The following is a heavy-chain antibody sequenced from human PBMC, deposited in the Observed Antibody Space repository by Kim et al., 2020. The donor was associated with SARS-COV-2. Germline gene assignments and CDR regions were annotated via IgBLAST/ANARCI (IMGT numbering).Heavy chain of an antibody. D-gene: IGHD3-10*01. J-gene: IGHJ4*02. CDR3: ARTLGSYLFDN. V-gene: IGHV4-59*13. CDR2: IYYSGST. CDR1: GGSISSYY. Sequence: SETLSLTCTVSGGSISSYYWSWIRQPPGKGLEWIGYIYYSGSTNYNPSLKSRVTISVDTSKNQFSLRLSSVTAADTAVYYCARTLGSYLFDNWGQGTLVTVSS.